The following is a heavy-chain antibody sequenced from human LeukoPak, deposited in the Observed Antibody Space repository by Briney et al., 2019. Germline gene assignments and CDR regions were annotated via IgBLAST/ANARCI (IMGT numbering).Heavy chain of an antibody. D-gene: IGHD5-18*01. CDR1: GFTFSSYA. J-gene: IGHJ4*02. CDR2: ISGSGGST. V-gene: IGHV3-23*01. CDR3: AKGGYSYGYPFDY. Sequence: GGSLRLSCAASGFTFSSYAMSWVRQAPGKGLEWVSAISGSGGSTYYADSVKGRFPISRDNSKNTLYLQMNSLRAEDTAVYYCAKGGYSYGYPFDYWGQGTLVTVSS.